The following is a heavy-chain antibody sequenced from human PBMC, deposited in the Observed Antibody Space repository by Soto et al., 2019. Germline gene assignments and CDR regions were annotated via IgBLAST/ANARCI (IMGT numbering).Heavy chain of an antibody. Sequence: KPSETLSLTCAVSGGSISSSNWWSWVRQPPGKGLEWIGEIYHSGSTNYNPSLKSRVTISVDKSKNQFSLKLSSVTAADTAVYYCAREGSYSGYYYGMDVWGQGTTVTVSS. CDR2: IYHSGST. V-gene: IGHV4-4*02. CDR1: GGSISSSNW. D-gene: IGHD1-26*01. CDR3: AREGSYSGYYYGMDV. J-gene: IGHJ6*02.